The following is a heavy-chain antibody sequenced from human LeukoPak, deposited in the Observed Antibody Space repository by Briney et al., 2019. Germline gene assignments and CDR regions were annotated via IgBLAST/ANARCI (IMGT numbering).Heavy chain of an antibody. CDR3: ARGALWFGELSYAFDI. V-gene: IGHV4-59*12. Sequence: SETLSLTCSVSGGSISNYYWSWIRQPPGKGLEWIGYIYYGGNTNYNPSLKSRVTMSVDTSKNQFSLKLSSVTAADTAVYYCARGALWFGELSYAFDIWGQGTMVTVSS. J-gene: IGHJ3*02. D-gene: IGHD3-10*01. CDR1: GGSISNYY. CDR2: IYYGGNT.